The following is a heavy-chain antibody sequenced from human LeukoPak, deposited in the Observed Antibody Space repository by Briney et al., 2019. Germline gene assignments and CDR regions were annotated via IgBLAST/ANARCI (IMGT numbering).Heavy chain of an antibody. J-gene: IGHJ4*02. CDR1: GFTFSDNY. Sequence: GGSLRLSCAASGFTFSDNYMSWVRQAPGKGLEWVSYISSSGSTIYYADPVKGRFTISRDNAKNSLYPQMNSPRAEDTAVYYCVGSTRMYYFDYWGQGTLVTVSS. D-gene: IGHD2-2*01. CDR2: ISSSGSTI. CDR3: VGSTRMYYFDY. V-gene: IGHV3-11*04.